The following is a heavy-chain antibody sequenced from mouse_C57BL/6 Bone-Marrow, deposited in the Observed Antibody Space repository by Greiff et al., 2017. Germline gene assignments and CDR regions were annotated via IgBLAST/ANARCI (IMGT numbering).Heavy chain of an antibody. D-gene: IGHD1-1*01. J-gene: IGHJ4*01. CDR1: GYTFTSYW. V-gene: IGHV1-61*01. CDR2: IYPSDSET. Sequence: QVQLQQPGAELVRPGSSVKLSCKASGYTFTSYWMDWVKQRPGQGLEWIGNIYPSDSETHYNQKFKDKATLTVDKSSSTAYMQLSSLTSEDSAVYYCARSITTVVAIDYYAMDYWGQGTSVTVSS. CDR3: ARSITTVVAIDYYAMDY.